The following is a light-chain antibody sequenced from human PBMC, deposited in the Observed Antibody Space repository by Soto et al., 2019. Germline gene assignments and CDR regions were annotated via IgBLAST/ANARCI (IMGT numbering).Light chain of an antibody. CDR3: QQYDSYSRT. CDR2: LAS. V-gene: IGKV1-5*03. J-gene: IGKJ2*01. CDR1: QDISRW. Sequence: DIPMTQSPSTLSASVGDRVTITCRASQDISRWLAWYQQKPGTAPKLLIYLASSLQSGVPSRFSGSGSGTEFTLTISSLQPDDFATYYCQQYDSYSRTFGQGTKLEIK.